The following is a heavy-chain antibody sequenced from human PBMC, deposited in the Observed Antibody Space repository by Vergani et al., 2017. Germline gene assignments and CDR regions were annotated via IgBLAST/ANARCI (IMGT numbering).Heavy chain of an antibody. Sequence: QVQLVESGGGVVQRGGSLRLSCATSGFTLSNYDMQWIRQGPGKGLEFVAFIQFDGSNQYYADPVKGRFTLSRDFSKNTLYLQMNSLRTDDTATYYCVKHFRGWGIDYWGQGTQVIVSS. CDR3: VKHFRGWGIDY. CDR1: GFTLSNYD. J-gene: IGHJ4*02. D-gene: IGHD3-16*01. CDR2: IQFDGSNQ. V-gene: IGHV3-30*02.